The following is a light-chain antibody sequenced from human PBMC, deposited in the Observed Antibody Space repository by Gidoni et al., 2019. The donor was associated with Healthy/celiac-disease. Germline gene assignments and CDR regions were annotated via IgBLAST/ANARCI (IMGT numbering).Light chain of an antibody. CDR1: SLRSYY. CDR3: NSRDSSGKHVV. J-gene: IGLJ2*01. Sequence: SSELTQDPAVSVALVQTVRITCQGDSLRSYYASWYQQKPGQAPVLVIYGKNNRPSGIPDRFSGSSSGNTASLTITGAQAEDEADYYCNSRDSSGKHVVFGGGTKLTVL. V-gene: IGLV3-19*01. CDR2: GKN.